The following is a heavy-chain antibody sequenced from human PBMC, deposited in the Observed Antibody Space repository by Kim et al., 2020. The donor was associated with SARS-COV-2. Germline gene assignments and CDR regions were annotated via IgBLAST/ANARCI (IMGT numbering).Heavy chain of an antibody. J-gene: IGHJ4*02. CDR3: ARAQTRSYITMIVGSPDY. V-gene: IGHV3-30*04. Sequence: GGSLRLSCAASGFTFSSYAMHWVRQAPGKGLEWVAVISYDGSNKYYADSVKGRFTISRDNSKNTLYLQMNSLRAEDTAVYYCARAQTRSYITMIVGSPDYWGQGTLVTVSS. D-gene: IGHD3-22*01. CDR2: ISYDGSNK. CDR1: GFTFSSYA.